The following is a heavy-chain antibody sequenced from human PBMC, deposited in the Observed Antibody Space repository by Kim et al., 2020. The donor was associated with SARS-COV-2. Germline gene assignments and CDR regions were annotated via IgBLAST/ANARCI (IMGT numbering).Heavy chain of an antibody. J-gene: IGHJ4*02. Sequence: LKSQVTISVDTSKNQFSLKLSSVTAADTAVYYCARAKYDYVWGSYFGFDYWGQGTLVTVSS. D-gene: IGHD3-16*01. CDR3: ARAKYDYVWGSYFGFDY. V-gene: IGHV4-34*01.